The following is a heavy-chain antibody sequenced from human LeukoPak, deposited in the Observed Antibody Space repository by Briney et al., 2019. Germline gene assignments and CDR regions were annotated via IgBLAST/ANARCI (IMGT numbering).Heavy chain of an antibody. Sequence: GESLRLSCAASGFTFSSYSMNWVRQAPGKGLEWVSSISGDLRYISYADSVKGRFTISRDNAKTSVFLQLTSLRAEDTAVYYCTKTDGLKYFFPHWGQGTLVTVSS. CDR3: TKTDGLKYFFPH. CDR1: GFTFSSYS. V-gene: IGHV3-21*01. D-gene: IGHD2/OR15-2a*01. CDR2: ISGDLRYI. J-gene: IGHJ1*01.